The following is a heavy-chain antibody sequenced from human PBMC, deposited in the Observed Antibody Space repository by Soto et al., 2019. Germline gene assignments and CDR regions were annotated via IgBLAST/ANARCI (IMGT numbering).Heavy chain of an antibody. CDR2: IYYSGST. J-gene: IGHJ4*02. CDR1: GDSMTNYY. CDR3: ASQKLDVPAYFDY. Sequence: SETLSLTCTVSGDSMTNYYWNWLRQPPGKGLEWIGYIYYSGSTNCNPSLKSRVTISVDTSKNQFSLKLSSVTAADTAVYYCASQKLDVPAYFDYWGQGTLVTVSS. D-gene: IGHD1-1*01. V-gene: IGHV4-59*08.